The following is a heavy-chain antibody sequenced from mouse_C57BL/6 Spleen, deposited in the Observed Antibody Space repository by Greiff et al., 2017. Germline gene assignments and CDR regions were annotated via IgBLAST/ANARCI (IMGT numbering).Heavy chain of an antibody. CDR2: IDPSDSET. CDR1: GYTFTSYW. Sequence: VQLQQPGAELVRPGSSVKLSCKASGYTFTSYWMHWVKQRPIQGLEWIGNIDPSDSETHYNQKFKDKATLTVDKSSSTAYMQLSSLTSEDSAVYYCARRGQLRLRSSFYYAMDYWGQGTSVTVSS. D-gene: IGHD3-2*02. V-gene: IGHV1-52*01. J-gene: IGHJ4*01. CDR3: ARRGQLRLRSSFYYAMDY.